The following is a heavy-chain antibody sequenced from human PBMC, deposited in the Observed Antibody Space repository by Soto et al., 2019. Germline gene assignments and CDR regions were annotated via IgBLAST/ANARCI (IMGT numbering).Heavy chain of an antibody. Sequence: ASVKVSCKASGYTFTSYGISWVRQAPGQGLEWMGWISAYNGNTNYAQKLQGRVTMTTDTSTSPAYMELRSLRSDDTAVYYCARQGWGEPTHVVAYGGRGSLDLVSS. CDR3: ARQGWGEPTHVVAY. D-gene: IGHD2-21*01. V-gene: IGHV1-18*01. CDR2: ISAYNGNT. CDR1: GYTFTSYG. J-gene: IGHJ4*02.